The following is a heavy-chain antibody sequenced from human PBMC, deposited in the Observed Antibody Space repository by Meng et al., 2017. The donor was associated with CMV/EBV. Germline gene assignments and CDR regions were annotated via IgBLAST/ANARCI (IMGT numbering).Heavy chain of an antibody. V-gene: IGHV3-21*01. CDR1: TLSSYS. J-gene: IGHJ5*02. Sequence: TLSSYSMNWVRQAPGKGLEWVSSISSSSSYIYYADSVKGRFTISRDNAKNSLYLQMNSLRAEDTAVYYCARDLPYYDFWSGYNWFDPWGQGTLVTVSS. CDR2: ISSSSSYI. D-gene: IGHD3-3*01. CDR3: ARDLPYYDFWSGYNWFDP.